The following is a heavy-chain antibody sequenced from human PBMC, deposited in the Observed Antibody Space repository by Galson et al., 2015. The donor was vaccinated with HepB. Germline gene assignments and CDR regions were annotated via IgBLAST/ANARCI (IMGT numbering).Heavy chain of an antibody. CDR2: IYPGDSDT. Sequence: QSGAEVKKPGESLKISCKGSGYSFTSYWIGWVRQMPGKGLEWMGIIYPGDSDTRYSPSFQGQVTISADKSISTAYLQWSSLKASDTAMYYCARVAYCGGDCYQRGVRGSYYFDYWGQGTLVTVSS. J-gene: IGHJ4*02. CDR3: ARVAYCGGDCYQRGVRGSYYFDY. V-gene: IGHV5-51*03. D-gene: IGHD2-21*02. CDR1: GYSFTSYW.